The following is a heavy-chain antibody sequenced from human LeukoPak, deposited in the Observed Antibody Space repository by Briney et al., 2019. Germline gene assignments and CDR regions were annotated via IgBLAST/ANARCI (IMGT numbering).Heavy chain of an antibody. CDR1: GGSISSYY. Sequence: SETLSLTCTVSGGSISSYYWSWIRQPPGKGLEWIGYIYYRGSTKYNPSLKSRVTISTDTSKNQFSLKLSSVTAADTAVYYCARLSYCSGTSCKYNWFGPWGQGTLVTVSS. V-gene: IGHV4-59*01. J-gene: IGHJ5*02. CDR2: IYYRGST. D-gene: IGHD2-2*01. CDR3: ARLSYCSGTSCKYNWFGP.